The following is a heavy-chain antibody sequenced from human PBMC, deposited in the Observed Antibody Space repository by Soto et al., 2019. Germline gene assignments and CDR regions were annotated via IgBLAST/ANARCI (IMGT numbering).Heavy chain of an antibody. V-gene: IGHV4-39*01. D-gene: IGHD6-13*01. CDR3: ARHSYDIAAACTEYYMDD. CDR1: GGSISSSSYY. CDR2: IYYSGST. Sequence: QLQLQESGPGLVKPSETLSLTCTVSGGSISSSSYYWGWIRQPPGKGLGWIGSIYYSGSTYYNPSLKSRLTISVDTSKNQCSLRVSSVTAADTAVYYCARHSYDIAAACTEYYMDDWGKETTVTVSS. J-gene: IGHJ6*03.